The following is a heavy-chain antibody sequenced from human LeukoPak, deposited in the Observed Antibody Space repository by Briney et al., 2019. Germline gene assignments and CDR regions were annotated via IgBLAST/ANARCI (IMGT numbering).Heavy chain of an antibody. CDR1: GGTFSSYA. Sequence: EASVKVSCKASGGTFSSYAISWVRQAPGQGLEWMGRIIPILGIANYAQKLQGRVTMTTDTSTSTAYMELRSLRSDDTAVYYCARDMIVVVPPLFDYWGQGTLVTVSS. CDR3: ARDMIVVVPPLFDY. V-gene: IGHV1-69*04. D-gene: IGHD3-22*01. J-gene: IGHJ4*02. CDR2: IIPILGIA.